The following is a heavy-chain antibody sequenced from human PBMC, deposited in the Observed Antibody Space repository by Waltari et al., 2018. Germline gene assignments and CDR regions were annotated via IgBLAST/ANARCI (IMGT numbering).Heavy chain of an antibody. J-gene: IGHJ4*02. CDR2: IIPIVGTA. D-gene: IGHD5-12*01. V-gene: IGHV1-69*13. Sequence: QVQLVQSGAEVKKPGSSVKVSCKASGGTFSSYAISWVRQAPGQGLEWMGGIIPIVGTANYAQKCQGRGTSTADESTSTAYMELSSLRSEDTAVYYCARERSRDGYNDFGYWGQGTLVTVSS. CDR1: GGTFSSYA. CDR3: ARERSRDGYNDFGY.